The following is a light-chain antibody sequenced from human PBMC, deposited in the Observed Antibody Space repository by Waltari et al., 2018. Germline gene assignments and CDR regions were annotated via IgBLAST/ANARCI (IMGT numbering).Light chain of an antibody. CDR3: QQYNHRPRMFT. Sequence: EIVMTQSPATLSVSPGERATLSCSASQSVSNNVAWYQQKPGRAPRLLIYDASTRATGIPARISGSGSGTEFTLTISSLQSEDFAVYYCQQYNHRPRMFTFGAGTKVDVK. CDR2: DAS. CDR1: QSVSNN. J-gene: IGKJ3*01. V-gene: IGKV3-15*01.